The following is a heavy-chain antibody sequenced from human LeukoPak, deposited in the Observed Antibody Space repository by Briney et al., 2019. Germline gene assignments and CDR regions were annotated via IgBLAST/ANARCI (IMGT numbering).Heavy chain of an antibody. CDR2: IYYSGST. CDR1: GGSISNYY. Sequence: SETLSLTCTVSGGSISNYYWSWIRQPPGKGLEWIGYIYYSGSTNYNPSLKSRVTISVDTSKNQFSLKLSSVTAADTAVYYCARTTPNWGIFDYWGQGTLVTVSS. J-gene: IGHJ4*02. D-gene: IGHD7-27*01. V-gene: IGHV4-59*01. CDR3: ARTTPNWGIFDY.